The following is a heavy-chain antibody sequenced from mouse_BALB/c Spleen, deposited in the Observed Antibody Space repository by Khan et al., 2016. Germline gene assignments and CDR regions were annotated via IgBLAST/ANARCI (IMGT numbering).Heavy chain of an antibody. J-gene: IGHJ2*01. CDR2: INPSNGRT. CDR1: GYTFTSYW. Sequence: QVQLQQPGAELVKPGASVKLSCKASGYTFTSYWMHWVKQRPGQGLEWIGEINPSNGRTNYNEKFKSKATLTVDKSSSTAYMQLSSLTSEDSAVSYCASYYYGSSDYWGQGTTLTVSS. V-gene: IGHV1S81*02. CDR3: ASYYYGSSDY. D-gene: IGHD1-1*01.